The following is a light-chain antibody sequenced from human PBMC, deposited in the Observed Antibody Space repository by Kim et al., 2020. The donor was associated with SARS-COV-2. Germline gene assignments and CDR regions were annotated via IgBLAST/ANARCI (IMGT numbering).Light chain of an antibody. CDR3: QAWDSSTAV. V-gene: IGLV3-1*01. J-gene: IGLJ2*01. CDR1: KLGEKY. Sequence: SYELTQPPSVSVSPGQTASITCSGDKLGEKYACWYQQKPGQSPVLVIYQDSKRPSGIPERFSGSNSGNTATLTISGTQAMDEADYYCQAWDSSTAVFGGGTQLTLL. CDR2: QDS.